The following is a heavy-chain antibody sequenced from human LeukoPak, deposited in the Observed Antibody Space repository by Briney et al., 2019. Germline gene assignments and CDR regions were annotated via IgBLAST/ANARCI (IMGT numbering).Heavy chain of an antibody. J-gene: IGHJ4*02. Sequence: GGSLRLSCAASGFTFSSYAMHWVRQAPGKGLEWVAVISYDGSNKYYADSVKGRFTISRDNSKNTLYLQMNSLRAEDTAVYYCARDNVGYSYGYTTNYFDYWGQGTLVTVSS. CDR2: ISYDGSNK. CDR3: ARDNVGYSYGYTTNYFDY. D-gene: IGHD5-18*01. CDR1: GFTFSSYA. V-gene: IGHV3-30-3*01.